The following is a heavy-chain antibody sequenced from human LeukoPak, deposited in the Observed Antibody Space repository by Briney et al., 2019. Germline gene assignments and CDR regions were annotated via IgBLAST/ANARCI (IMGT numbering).Heavy chain of an antibody. D-gene: IGHD2-2*01. Sequence: GSSVKVSCKASGGTFSSYAISWVRQAPGQGLEWMGGIIPIFGTANYAQKFQGRVTITADESTSTAYMELSSLRSEDTAVYYCASSHPLVVVPAAVNVWFDPWGQGTLVTVSS. CDR3: ASSHPLVVVPAAVNVWFDP. V-gene: IGHV1-69*01. J-gene: IGHJ5*02. CDR1: GGTFSSYA. CDR2: IIPIFGTA.